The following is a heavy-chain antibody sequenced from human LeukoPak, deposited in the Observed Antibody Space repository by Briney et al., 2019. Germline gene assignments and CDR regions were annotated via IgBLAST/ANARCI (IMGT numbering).Heavy chain of an antibody. V-gene: IGHV3-21*01. CDR2: ISSSSSYI. CDR1: GFTFSSYS. D-gene: IGHD6-19*01. CDR3: ARDPGHSSGWPRYYGMDV. Sequence: GGSLRLSCAASGFTFSSYSMNWVRQAPGKGLEWVSSISSSSSYIYYADSVKGRFTISRDNAKNSLYLQMNSLRAEDTAVYYCARDPGHSSGWPRYYGMDVWGQGTTVTVSS. J-gene: IGHJ6*02.